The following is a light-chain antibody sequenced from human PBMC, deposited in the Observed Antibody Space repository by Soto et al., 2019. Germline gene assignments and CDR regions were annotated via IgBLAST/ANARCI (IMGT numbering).Light chain of an antibody. V-gene: IGKV1-39*01. CDR1: QSMTRH. CDR2: GVS. Sequence: DIQMTQSPSSLSASVGDRVTITCRASQSMTRHLNWYQQKPGKAPKLLIDGVSSLQSGVPSRFSGSGSGTDFTLTISSLQPEDFATYYCQQSYSTPWTFGQGTKVELK. J-gene: IGKJ1*01. CDR3: QQSYSTPWT.